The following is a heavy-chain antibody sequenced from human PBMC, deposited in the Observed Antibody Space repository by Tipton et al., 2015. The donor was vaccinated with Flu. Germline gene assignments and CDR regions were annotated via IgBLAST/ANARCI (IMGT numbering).Heavy chain of an antibody. CDR3: ARDRGSYNIHLEYHYYYGMDV. Sequence: QLVQSGVEVKKPGASVKVSCKASGYTFTNFGITWVRQAPGQGLEWMGWISGYNGDTNYAEKLQGRVTMTTDASTHTAYMELRSPKSDDTAMYYCARDRGSYNIHLEYHYYYGMDVWGQGTTVTVSS. J-gene: IGHJ6*02. D-gene: IGHD1-26*01. CDR1: GYTFTNFG. V-gene: IGHV1-18*01. CDR2: ISGYNGDT.